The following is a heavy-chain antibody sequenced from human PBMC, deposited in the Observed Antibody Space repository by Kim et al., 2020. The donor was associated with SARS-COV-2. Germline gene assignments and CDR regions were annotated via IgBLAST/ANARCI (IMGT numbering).Heavy chain of an antibody. CDR2: ISAYNGNT. J-gene: IGHJ4*02. Sequence: ASVKVSCKASGYTFTSYGISWVRQAPGQGLEWMGWISAYNGNTNYAQKLQGRVTMTTDTFTTTAYMELRSLTSDDTAVYYCSRDRSGYVTGINYWGQGTL. CDR3: SRDRSGYVTGINY. CDR1: GYTFTSYG. D-gene: IGHD3-3*01. V-gene: IGHV1-18*01.